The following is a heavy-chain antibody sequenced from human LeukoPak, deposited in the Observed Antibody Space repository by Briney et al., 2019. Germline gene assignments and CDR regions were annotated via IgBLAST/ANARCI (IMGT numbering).Heavy chain of an antibody. CDR3: AKGKYYSG. Sequence: GGSLRLSCAGSGFMFSSYSMTWVRQAPGKGLEWISYISSISRTTHYADSVRGRFTLSRDNGKNSLYLQMNSLRAEDTAIYYCAKGKYYSGWGQGTLVIVSS. D-gene: IGHD3-10*01. V-gene: IGHV3-48*01. CDR2: ISSISRTT. J-gene: IGHJ4*02. CDR1: GFMFSSYS.